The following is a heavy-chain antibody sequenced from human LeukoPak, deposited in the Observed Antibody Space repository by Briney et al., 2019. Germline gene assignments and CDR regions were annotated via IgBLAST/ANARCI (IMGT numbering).Heavy chain of an antibody. Sequence: GGSLRLSCAASGFTFSSYAMHWVRQAPGKGLEWVAVISYDGSNKYYADSVKGRFTISRDNSKNTRYLQMNSLRAEDTAVYYCAREQGGIQLCFRYWGQRTLVTVSS. CDR2: ISYDGSNK. V-gene: IGHV3-30*04. CDR1: GFTFSSYA. D-gene: IGHD5-18*01. CDR3: AREQGGIQLCFRY. J-gene: IGHJ4*02.